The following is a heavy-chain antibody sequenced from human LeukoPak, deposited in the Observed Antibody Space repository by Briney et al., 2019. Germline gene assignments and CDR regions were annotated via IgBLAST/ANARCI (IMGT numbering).Heavy chain of an antibody. V-gene: IGHV4-4*07. Sequence: PSETLSLTCTVSGGSISSYYWSWIRQPAGKGLEWIGRIYTSGSTNYNPSLKSRVTMSVDTSKNQFSLKLSSVTAADTAVYYCARDGLLNKLWFGELGAYYYGMDVWGQGTTVTVSS. CDR2: IYTSGST. CDR1: GGSISSYY. J-gene: IGHJ6*02. D-gene: IGHD3-10*01. CDR3: ARDGLLNKLWFGELGAYYYGMDV.